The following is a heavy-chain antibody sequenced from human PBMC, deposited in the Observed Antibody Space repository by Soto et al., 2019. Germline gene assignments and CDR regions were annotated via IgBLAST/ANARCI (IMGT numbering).Heavy chain of an antibody. J-gene: IGHJ4*02. D-gene: IGHD5-18*01. CDR1: GGTFSTYA. V-gene: IGHV1-69*05. Sequence: QVQLVXSGAEVKKPESSVKVSCKAPGGTFSTYAISWVRQAPGQGLEWMGGIIPMFGTANYAQRFQDRVTSTSDESTNTVYMELSSLRSEDTAVYFCASGIQLWLRRINNGYSGWGQGTLVTVSS. CDR3: ASGIQLWLRRINNGYSG. CDR2: IIPMFGTA.